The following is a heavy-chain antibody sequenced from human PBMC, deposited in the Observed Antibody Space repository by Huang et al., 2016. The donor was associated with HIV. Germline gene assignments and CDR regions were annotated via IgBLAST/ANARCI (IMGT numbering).Heavy chain of an antibody. CDR3: ARDEQREKNYFDY. CDR2: ITRSGNTT. CDR1: GFAVRTYS. D-gene: IGHD5-18*01. J-gene: IGHJ4*02. Sequence: EVQLVESGGGLVQPGGSLRLSCAASGFAVRTYSLNWVRQAPGKGLDWVAYITRSGNTTYYAASVRGRFTISRDTAKNSLFLQMNSLRAEDTAVYYCARDEQREKNYFDYWGQGTLVTVSS. V-gene: IGHV3-48*01.